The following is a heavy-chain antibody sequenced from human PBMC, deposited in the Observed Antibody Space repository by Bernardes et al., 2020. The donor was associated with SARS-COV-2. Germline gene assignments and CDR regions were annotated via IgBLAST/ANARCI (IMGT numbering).Heavy chain of an antibody. CDR3: AKENWKYEN. Sequence: ASVKVSCKASGYTLTDYHMRWVRQAPGQGLEWMGRIYPTNGGTEYAQKFQGRVTMTRDTSINTAYLELSGLKYDDTAVYYCAKENWKYENWGQGTLVTVSS. D-gene: IGHD1-7*01. V-gene: IGHV1-2*02. J-gene: IGHJ4*02. CDR2: IYPTNGGT. CDR1: GYTLTDYH.